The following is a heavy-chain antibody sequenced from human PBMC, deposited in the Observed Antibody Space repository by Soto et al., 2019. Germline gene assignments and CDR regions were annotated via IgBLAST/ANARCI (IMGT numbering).Heavy chain of an antibody. V-gene: IGHV1-18*01. Sequence: AASVKVSCKASGYTFTNYGISWVRQAPGQGLEWMGWISHWGNTNYAQKLQGRVTMTTDTSASTAYMELRSLRSDDTAIYFCARDLDGSGSYYTDYWGQGTLVTVSS. CDR2: ISHWGNT. CDR3: ARDLDGSGSYYTDY. J-gene: IGHJ4*02. D-gene: IGHD3-10*01. CDR1: GYTFTNYG.